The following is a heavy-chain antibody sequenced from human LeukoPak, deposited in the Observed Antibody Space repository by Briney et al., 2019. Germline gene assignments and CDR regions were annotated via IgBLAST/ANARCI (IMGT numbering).Heavy chain of an antibody. CDR3: ARQLERRYYYYMDV. D-gene: IGHD1-1*01. CDR1: GGTFSSYA. CDR2: IIPIFATT. J-gene: IGHJ6*03. Sequence: SVKVSCKASGGTFSSYAISWVRQAPGQGLEWMGGIIPIFATTNYAQKFQGRVTITADESTSTAYMELSSLRSEDTAVYYCARQLERRYYYYMDVWGKGTTVTVSS. V-gene: IGHV1-69*13.